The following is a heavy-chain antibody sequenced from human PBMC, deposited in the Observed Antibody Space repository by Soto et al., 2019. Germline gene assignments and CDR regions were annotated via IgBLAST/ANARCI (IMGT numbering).Heavy chain of an antibody. D-gene: IGHD6-13*01. CDR2: ISAYNGNT. Sequence: GASVKVSCKASGYTFTSYGISWVRQAPGQGLERMGWISAYNGNTNYAQKLQGRVTMTTDTSTSTAYMELRSLRSDDTAVYYCAREPSQQLVDPVDNWFDPWGQGTLVTVSS. V-gene: IGHV1-18*01. CDR3: AREPSQQLVDPVDNWFDP. J-gene: IGHJ5*02. CDR1: GYTFTSYG.